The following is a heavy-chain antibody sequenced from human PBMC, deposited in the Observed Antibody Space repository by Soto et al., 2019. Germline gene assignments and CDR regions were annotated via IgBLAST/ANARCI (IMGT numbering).Heavy chain of an antibody. J-gene: IGHJ4*02. D-gene: IGHD6-13*01. V-gene: IGHV1-18*01. CDR1: DYTFTNYG. CDR2: ISAYNGNT. CDR3: ARDVAALDY. Sequence: ASVKVSCKASDYTFTNYGISWVRQAPGQGLEWMGWISAYNGNTNYAQKFQGRVTITRDTSASTAYMELSSLRSEDTAVYYCARDVAALDYWGQGTQVTVSS.